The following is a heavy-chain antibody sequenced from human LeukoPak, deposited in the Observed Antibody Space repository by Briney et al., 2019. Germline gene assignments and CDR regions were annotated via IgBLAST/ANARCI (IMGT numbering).Heavy chain of an antibody. D-gene: IGHD1-26*01. Sequence: GGSLRLSCAASGFTVSSNYMSWVRQAPGKGLEWVSVIYSGGSTYYADSVKGRFTISRDNSKNTLYLQMNSLRAEDTAMYYCARGSSYSPNWFDPWGQGTLVIVSS. CDR3: ARGSSYSPNWFDP. V-gene: IGHV3-66*01. CDR2: IYSGGST. CDR1: GFTVSSNY. J-gene: IGHJ5*02.